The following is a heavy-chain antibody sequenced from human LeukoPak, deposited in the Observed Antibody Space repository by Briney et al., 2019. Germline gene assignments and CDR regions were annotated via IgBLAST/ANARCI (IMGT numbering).Heavy chain of an antibody. CDR1: GFTFSSYG. D-gene: IGHD2-15*01. J-gene: IGHJ4*02. CDR3: AKDGGSATRPDY. V-gene: IGHV3-30*02. Sequence: PGGSLRLSCAASGFTFSSYGMHWVRQAPGKGLEWVAFIRYDGSNKYYADSVKGRFTISRDNSKNTLYLQMNSLRTEDTAVYYCAKDGGSATRPDYWGQGTLVTVSS. CDR2: IRYDGSNK.